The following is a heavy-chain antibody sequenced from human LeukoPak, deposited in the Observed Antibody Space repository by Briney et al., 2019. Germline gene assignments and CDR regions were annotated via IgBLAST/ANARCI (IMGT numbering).Heavy chain of an antibody. Sequence: PSETLSLTCAVYGGSFSAYYWSWIRQPPGKGLEWIGEINHSGSTNYNPSLKSRVAISVDTSRNQFSLRLSSLTAADTAVFYFERSRRITMTDWGQGTLVTVSS. D-gene: IGHD3-22*01. CDR2: INHSGST. CDR1: GGSFSAYY. CDR3: ERSRRITMTD. V-gene: IGHV4-34*01. J-gene: IGHJ4*02.